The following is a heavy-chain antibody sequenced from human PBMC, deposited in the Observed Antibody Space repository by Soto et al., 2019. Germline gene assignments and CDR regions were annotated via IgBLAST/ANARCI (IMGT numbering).Heavy chain of an antibody. CDR3: ARARIIAVTGLLRN. CDR1: GYPFTSYG. J-gene: IGHJ4*02. Sequence: QVQLVQSGAEVKKPGASVKVSCKTSGYPFTSYGINWVRQAPGQGPEWMGWISAYDDKTIYSQKFQGRVTLTADTSTTTDHMELRVLRFDATAVYYCARARIIAVTGLLRNWGQGTLVTVSS. V-gene: IGHV1-18*01. D-gene: IGHD6-19*01. CDR2: ISAYDDKT.